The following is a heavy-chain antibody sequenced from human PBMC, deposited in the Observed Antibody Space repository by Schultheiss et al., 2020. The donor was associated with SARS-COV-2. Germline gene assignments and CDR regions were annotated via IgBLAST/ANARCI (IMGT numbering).Heavy chain of an antibody. CDR2: IWYDGSNK. CDR1: GFTFSNYG. CDR3: ASNAYYDFWSGHGDY. J-gene: IGHJ4*02. D-gene: IGHD3-3*01. Sequence: GGSLRLSCAASGFTFSNYGMHWVRQAPGKGLEWVAVIWYDGSNKYYADSVKGRFTISRDNSKNTLYLQMNSLRAEDTAVYYCASNAYYDFWSGHGDYWGQGTLVTVSS. V-gene: IGHV3-33*01.